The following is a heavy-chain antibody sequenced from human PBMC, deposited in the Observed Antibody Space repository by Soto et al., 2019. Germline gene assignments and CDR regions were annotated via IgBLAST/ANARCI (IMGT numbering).Heavy chain of an antibody. CDR1: GFTVSSNY. CDR3: ARDELLWNAFDI. V-gene: IGHV3-66*01. J-gene: IGHJ3*02. Sequence: EVQLVESGGGLVQPGGSLRLSCAASGFTVSSNYMSWVRQAPGKGLEWVSVIYSGGSTYYADSGKGRFTISRDNSKNTLYLQMNSLRAEDTAVYYCARDELLWNAFDIWGQGTMFTVSS. D-gene: IGHD3-10*01. CDR2: IYSGGST.